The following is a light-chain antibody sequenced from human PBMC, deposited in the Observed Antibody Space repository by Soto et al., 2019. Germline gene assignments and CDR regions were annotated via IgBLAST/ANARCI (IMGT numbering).Light chain of an antibody. Sequence: DIRMTQSPSTVSASVGDRVTITCRASQNINNWIAWYQQKPGKAPKFLIYDASTLESGVPSRFSGSGFGTEFSLTLSSLQPDDFGSYYCQHLRTFGQGHKVDIK. CDR2: DAS. V-gene: IGKV1-5*01. J-gene: IGKJ1*01. CDR1: QNINNW. CDR3: QHLRT.